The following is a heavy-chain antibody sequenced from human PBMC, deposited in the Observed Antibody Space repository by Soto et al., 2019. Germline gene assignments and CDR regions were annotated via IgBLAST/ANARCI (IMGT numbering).Heavy chain of an antibody. CDR2: INPNSGCT. J-gene: IGHJ6*02. CDR1: GYTFTCYY. V-gene: IGHV1-2*02. D-gene: IGHD3-3*01. Sequence: GSAVKVSCNASGYTFTCYYMNLVRQAPGQGLEWMGWINPNSGCTNYAQKFQGRVTMTRDTSISTAYMELSRLRSDDTAVYYCARYRDFDGMDVWGQGTTVTVSS. CDR3: ARYRDFDGMDV.